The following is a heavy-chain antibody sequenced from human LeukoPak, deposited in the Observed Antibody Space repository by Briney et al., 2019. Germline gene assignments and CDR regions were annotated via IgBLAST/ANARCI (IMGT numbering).Heavy chain of an antibody. V-gene: IGHV3-64D*06. D-gene: IGHD3-22*01. CDR2: ISSNGGST. Sequence: PGGSLRLSCSASGFTFSSYAMHWVRQALGKGLEYVSAISSNGGSTYYADSVKGRFTISRDNSKNTLYLQMSSLRAEDTAVYYCVKPFPPSIYYDDAFDIWGQGTMVTVSS. J-gene: IGHJ3*02. CDR3: VKPFPPSIYYDDAFDI. CDR1: GFTFSSYA.